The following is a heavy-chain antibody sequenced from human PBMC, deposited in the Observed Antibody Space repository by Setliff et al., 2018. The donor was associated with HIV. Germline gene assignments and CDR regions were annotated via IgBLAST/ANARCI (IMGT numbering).Heavy chain of an antibody. V-gene: IGHV4-4*02. J-gene: IGHJ5*02. CDR1: GASISSTNW. Sequence: SETLSLTCAVSGASISSTNWWTWVRQSPGEGLEWIGEIYHSGTIYYNPSLKSRVTISLDKSNNQFSLNLWSVTAADTAVYYCASSRGFYALPSWGQGTLVTVSS. D-gene: IGHD3-22*01. CDR2: IYHSGTI. CDR3: ASSRGFYALPS.